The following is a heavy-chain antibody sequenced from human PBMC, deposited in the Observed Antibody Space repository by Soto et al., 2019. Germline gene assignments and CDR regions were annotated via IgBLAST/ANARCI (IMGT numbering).Heavy chain of an antibody. J-gene: IGHJ4*02. D-gene: IGHD6-19*01. V-gene: IGHV3-11*01. CDR1: GFTFSNYY. Sequence: PAGCLRLSCGASGFTFSNYYMSWIRQAPGKGLEWVSYISSTGRTIYYADSVKGRFTVSRDNAQNSLSLKLNSLRVEDTAVYYCARTYSSGWEFDYWGQGTQVTVSS. CDR3: ARTYSSGWEFDY. CDR2: ISSTGRTI.